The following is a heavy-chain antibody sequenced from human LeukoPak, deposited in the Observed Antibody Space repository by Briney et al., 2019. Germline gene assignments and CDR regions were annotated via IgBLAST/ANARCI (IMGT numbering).Heavy chain of an antibody. Sequence: PGGSLRLSCAASGFTFSSYGMHWVRQAPGKGLEWVAFIRYDGSNKYYADSVKGRFTISRDNSKNTLYLQMNSLRAEDTAVYYCANGRAAAGTSPFDYWGQGTLVTVSS. D-gene: IGHD6-13*01. CDR2: IRYDGSNK. CDR3: ANGRAAAGTSPFDY. CDR1: GFTFSSYG. V-gene: IGHV3-30*02. J-gene: IGHJ4*02.